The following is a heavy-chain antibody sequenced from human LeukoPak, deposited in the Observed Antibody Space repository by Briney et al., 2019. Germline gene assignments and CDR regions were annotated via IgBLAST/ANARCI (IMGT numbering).Heavy chain of an antibody. J-gene: IGHJ4*02. Sequence: GASVKVSCKASGYTFTSYYMHWVRQAPGQGLEWMGITNPSGGSTSYAQKFQGRVTMTRDTSTSTVYMELSSLRSEDTAVYYCARDQPPTMVRGDIWWGVDYWGQGTLVTVSS. CDR2: TNPSGGST. CDR1: GYTFTSYY. CDR3: ARDQPPTMVRGDIWWGVDY. V-gene: IGHV1-46*01. D-gene: IGHD3-10*01.